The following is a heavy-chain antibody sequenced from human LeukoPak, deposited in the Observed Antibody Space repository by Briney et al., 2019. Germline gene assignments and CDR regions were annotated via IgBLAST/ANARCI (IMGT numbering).Heavy chain of an antibody. D-gene: IGHD3-16*01. CDR3: AKARTLTTLLGD. Sequence: GSLGLSCVASGFTFSNFAMSWVRQAPGKGLEWVSAISGSGYTTNYADSVKGRFTFSRDNSKNTLYLQMNSLSDEDTAVYYCAKARTLTTLLGDWGQGTLVTVSS. CDR2: ISGSGYTT. J-gene: IGHJ4*02. V-gene: IGHV3-23*01. CDR1: GFTFSNFA.